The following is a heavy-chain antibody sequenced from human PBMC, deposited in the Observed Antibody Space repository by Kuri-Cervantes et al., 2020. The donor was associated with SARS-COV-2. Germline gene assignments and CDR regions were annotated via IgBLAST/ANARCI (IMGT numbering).Heavy chain of an antibody. CDR3: ARHLWATVTTRYFDL. CDR1: GGSISSSNW. Sequence: SETLSLTCAVSGGSISSSNWWSWVRQPPGKGLEWIGEIYHSGSTNYNPSPKSRVTISVDTSKNQFSLKLSSVTAADTAVYYCARHLWATVTTRYFDLWGRGTLVTVSS. D-gene: IGHD4-17*01. J-gene: IGHJ2*01. V-gene: IGHV4-4*02. CDR2: IYHSGST.